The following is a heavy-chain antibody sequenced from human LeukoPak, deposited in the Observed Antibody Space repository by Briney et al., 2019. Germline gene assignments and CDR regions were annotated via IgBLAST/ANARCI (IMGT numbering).Heavy chain of an antibody. J-gene: IGHJ4*02. CDR3: AKAGSYWDFDY. Sequence: GGSLRLSCAASGFAFSSYAMSWVRQAPGKGLEWVSGISGSGGSTYYADSVKGRFTISRDNSKNTLYLQMNSLRAEDTAVYYCAKAGSYWDFDYWGQGTLVTVSS. D-gene: IGHD1-26*01. CDR1: GFAFSSYA. V-gene: IGHV3-23*01. CDR2: ISGSGGST.